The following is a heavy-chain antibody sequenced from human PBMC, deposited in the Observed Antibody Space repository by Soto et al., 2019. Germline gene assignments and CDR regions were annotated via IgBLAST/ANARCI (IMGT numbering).Heavy chain of an antibody. J-gene: IGHJ4*02. CDR2: IYPGDSDT. V-gene: IGHV5-51*01. CDR3: ARRAEDSHIDY. CDR1: GYSFTSYW. Sequence: GESLKISYKGSGYSFTSYWMGWVRQMPGKGLEWMGIIYPGDSDTRYSPSFQGQVTISADKSISTAYLQWSSLKASDTAMYYCARRAEDSHIDYWGQGTLVTVSS.